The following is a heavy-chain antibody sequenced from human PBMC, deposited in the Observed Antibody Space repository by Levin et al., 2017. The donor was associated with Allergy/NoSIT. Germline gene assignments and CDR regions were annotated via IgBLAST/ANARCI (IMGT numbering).Heavy chain of an antibody. CDR3: ARDVSSSWYTEYYYYMDG. CDR1: GFTFSEYY. V-gene: IGHV3-11*05. Sequence: GGSLRLSCAASGFTFSEYYMSWIRQAPGKGLEWVSYISSSSSHTNYADSVKGRFTISRDNAKNSLYLQMNSLRAEDTAVYYCARDVSSSWYTEYYYYMDGWGKGTTVTVSS. J-gene: IGHJ6*03. D-gene: IGHD6-13*01. CDR2: ISSSSSHT.